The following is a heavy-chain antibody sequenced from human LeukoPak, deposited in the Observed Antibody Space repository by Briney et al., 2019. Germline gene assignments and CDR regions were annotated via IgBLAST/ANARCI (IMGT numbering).Heavy chain of an antibody. CDR1: ESTLKING. CDR3: ARRRLGRSSSWSYYFDY. D-gene: IGHD6-13*01. CDR2: INWNDGST. Sequence: GGSLDPPCQPLESTLKINGRGWARQPPGKGLEWAPGINWNDGSTGYAGSVKGRFTISRDNAKNSLYLQMNSLRAEDTALYHCARRRLGRSSSWSYYFDYWGQGTLVTVSS. V-gene: IGHV3-20*02. J-gene: IGHJ4*02.